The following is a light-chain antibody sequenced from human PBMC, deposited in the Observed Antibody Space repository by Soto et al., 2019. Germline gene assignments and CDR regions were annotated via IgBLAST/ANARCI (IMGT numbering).Light chain of an antibody. CDR1: SSDIGRYNY. Sequence: QSALTQPASVSGPPGQSITISCTGTSSDIGRYNYVSWFQQHPGKVPKLVIFEVNYRPSGVSDRFSGSKSGNTASLTITGLQAEDEADYYCTSCITANTSCVLGSGTKVT. V-gene: IGLV2-14*01. J-gene: IGLJ1*01. CDR2: EVN. CDR3: TSCITANTSCV.